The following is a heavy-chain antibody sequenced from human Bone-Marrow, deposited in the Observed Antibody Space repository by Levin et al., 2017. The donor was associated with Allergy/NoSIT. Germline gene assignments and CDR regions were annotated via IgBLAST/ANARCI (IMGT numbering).Heavy chain of an antibody. D-gene: IGHD2-15*01. J-gene: IGHJ4*02. CDR1: GFSFSDYA. Sequence: LSLTCATKGFSFSDYAMYWVRQAPGKGLEWVTIMSYDGTKTYYADSVKGRFTISRDNSKKTVFLEMNSLRAEDTAFYYCAKDRGPVAVPSTSPDLWGQGTLVTVSS. CDR2: MSYDGTKT. V-gene: IGHV3-30*18. CDR3: AKDRGPVAVPSTSPDL.